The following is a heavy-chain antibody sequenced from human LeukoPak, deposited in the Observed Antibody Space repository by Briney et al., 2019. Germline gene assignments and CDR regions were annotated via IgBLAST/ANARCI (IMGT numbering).Heavy chain of an antibody. Sequence: GESLKISCEGSEYSFTSYWICWVRQMPGKGLGWMGIIYPGDSDTRYSPSFEGQVTISADKSISTAYLQSSSLKTSDTAMYYCARQVGTGFSDYWGQGTLVTVSS. CDR1: EYSFTSYW. V-gene: IGHV5-51*01. CDR2: IYPGDSDT. J-gene: IGHJ4*02. CDR3: ARQVGTGFSDY. D-gene: IGHD2-21*02.